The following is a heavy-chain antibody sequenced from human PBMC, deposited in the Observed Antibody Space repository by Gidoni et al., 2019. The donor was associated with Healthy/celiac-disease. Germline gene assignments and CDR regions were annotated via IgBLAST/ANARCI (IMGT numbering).Heavy chain of an antibody. V-gene: IGHV4-39*01. CDR1: GGSISSRSYY. CDR2: IYYSGST. CDR3: ARQGYSGYETLGGTFDY. D-gene: IGHD5-12*01. J-gene: IGHJ4*02. Sequence: QLQLQESGPGLVTPSETLSLTCTVSGGSISSRSYYWGWIRQPPGKGLEWIGSIYYSGSTYYNPSLKSRVTISVDTSKNQFSLKLSSVTAADTAVYYCARQGYSGYETLGGTFDYWGQGTLVTVSS.